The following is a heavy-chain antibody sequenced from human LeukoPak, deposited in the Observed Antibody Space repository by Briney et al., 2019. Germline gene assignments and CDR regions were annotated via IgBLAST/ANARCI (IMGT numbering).Heavy chain of an antibody. V-gene: IGHV3-21*01. Sequence: GGSLRLSCAASGFTFSSYSMNWVRQAPGKGLEWVSSISSSSSYIYYADSVKGRFTISRDNAKNSLYLQMNSLRAEDTAVYYCARDAQAAAATYYYYYYYMDVWGKGTTVTVSS. J-gene: IGHJ6*03. D-gene: IGHD6-13*01. CDR2: ISSSSSYI. CDR3: ARDAQAAAATYYYYYYYMDV. CDR1: GFTFSSYS.